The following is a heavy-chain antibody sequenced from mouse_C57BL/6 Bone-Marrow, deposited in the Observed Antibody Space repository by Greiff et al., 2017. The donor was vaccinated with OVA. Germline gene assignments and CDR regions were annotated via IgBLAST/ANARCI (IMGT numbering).Heavy chain of an antibody. V-gene: IGHV1-64*01. D-gene: IGHD2-4*01. Sequence: VQLQESGAELVKPGASVKLSCKASGYTFTSYWMHWVKQRPAQGLEWIGMIHPNSGSTNYNEKFKSKATLTVDKSSSTAYMQRSSLTSEDSAVYYCVDDYDGPYAMDYWGQGTSVTVSS. CDR2: IHPNSGST. CDR3: VDDYDGPYAMDY. CDR1: GYTFTSYW. J-gene: IGHJ4*01.